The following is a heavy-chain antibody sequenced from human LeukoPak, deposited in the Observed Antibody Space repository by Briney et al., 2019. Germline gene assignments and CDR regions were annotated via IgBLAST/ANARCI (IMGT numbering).Heavy chain of an antibody. CDR3: AKGGYFAFET. V-gene: IGHV3-23*01. CDR2: INRSGRT. Sequence: PGGSLRLSCAASGFTFSTYGMQWVRQAPGKGLEWVSGINRSGRTYYTDSVKGRFTISRDNSKNTLYLQMNSLRAEDTAVYYCAKGGYFAFETWGQGTMVAVSS. D-gene: IGHD2-2*03. CDR1: GFTFSTYG. J-gene: IGHJ3*02.